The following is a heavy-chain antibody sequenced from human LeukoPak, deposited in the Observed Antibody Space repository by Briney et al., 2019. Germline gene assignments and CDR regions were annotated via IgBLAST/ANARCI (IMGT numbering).Heavy chain of an antibody. D-gene: IGHD6-19*01. CDR2: INPSGGDT. J-gene: IGHJ4*02. CDR1: GYTFTGYY. CDR3: ARDGDRQSQQWLASPSVY. Sequence: ASVKVSCKASGYTFTGYYMHWVRQAPRQGLEWMGIINPSGGDTRFAQKFQGRVIVTRDTSTNTVYMELSSLRSEDTAVYYCARDGDRQSQQWLASPSVYWGQGALVTVSS. V-gene: IGHV1-46*01.